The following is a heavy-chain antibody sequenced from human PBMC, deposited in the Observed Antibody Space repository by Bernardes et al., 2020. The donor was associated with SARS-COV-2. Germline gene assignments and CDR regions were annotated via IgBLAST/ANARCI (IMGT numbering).Heavy chain of an antibody. CDR2: ISYDGGDK. Sequence: GGSLRLSCAASGFTFSTYAMHWVRQAPGKGVEWVAVISYDGGDKYYADSVKGRFTISRDNLKNTLYVQMNGLSAEDTAVYYCARDSARPTLYGNFDYWGLGILVSVSS. CDR3: ARDSARPTLYGNFDY. D-gene: IGHD3-10*01. J-gene: IGHJ4*02. V-gene: IGHV3-30*04. CDR1: GFTFSTYA.